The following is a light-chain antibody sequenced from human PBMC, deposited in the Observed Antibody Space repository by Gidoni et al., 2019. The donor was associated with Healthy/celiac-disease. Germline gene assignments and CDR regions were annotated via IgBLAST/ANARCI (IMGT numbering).Light chain of an antibody. V-gene: IGKV1-39*01. CDR3: QQSYSTPT. CDR1: QSISSY. J-gene: IGKJ4*01. CDR2: AAS. Sequence: DIQLTQSPSSLSASVGDRVTITCRASQSISSYLNRYQQKPGKAPKLLIYAASSLQSGVPSRFSGSGSGTDFTLTISSLQPEDFATYYCQQSYSTPTFGGGTKGDSK.